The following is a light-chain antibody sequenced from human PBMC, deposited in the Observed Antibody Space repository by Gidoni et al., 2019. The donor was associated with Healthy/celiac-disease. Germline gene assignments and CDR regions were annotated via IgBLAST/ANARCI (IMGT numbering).Light chain of an antibody. CDR2: KAS. Sequence: DIQMTQSPSTLSASVADRVTITCRASQSINIWLAWYQQKPGKAPKLLIYKASSLESGVPSRFSGSGSGTEFTLTISSLQPDDFATYYCQEYSTYPWTFGQGTKVEIK. V-gene: IGKV1-5*03. CDR3: QEYSTYPWT. J-gene: IGKJ1*01. CDR1: QSINIW.